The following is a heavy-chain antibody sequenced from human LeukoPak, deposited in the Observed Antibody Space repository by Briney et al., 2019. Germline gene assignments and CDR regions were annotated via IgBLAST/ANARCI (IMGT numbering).Heavy chain of an antibody. CDR1: GGSISSGGYY. V-gene: IGHV4-31*03. CDR2: IYYSGST. D-gene: IGHD3-22*01. J-gene: IGHJ5*02. Sequence: SQTLSLTCTVSGGSISSGGYYWSWIRQHPGKGLEWIGYIYYSGSTYYNPSLKSRVTISVDTSKNQFSLKLSSVTAADTAVYYCARAYYYDSSENNWFDPWGQGTLVTVSS. CDR3: ARAYYYDSSENNWFDP.